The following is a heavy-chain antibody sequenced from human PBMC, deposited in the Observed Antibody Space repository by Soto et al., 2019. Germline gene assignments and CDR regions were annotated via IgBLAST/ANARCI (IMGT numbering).Heavy chain of an antibody. CDR3: TTYSSSSSPPFDY. CDR2: IKSKTDGGTT. V-gene: IGHV3-15*07. J-gene: IGHJ4*02. CDR1: GFTFSNAW. D-gene: IGHD6-6*01. Sequence: GGSLRLSCAASGFTFSNAWMNWVRQAPGKGLEWVGRIKSKTDGGTTDYAAPVKGRFTISRDDSKNTLYLQMNSLKTEDTAVYYCTTYSSSSSPPFDYWGQGTLVTVSS.